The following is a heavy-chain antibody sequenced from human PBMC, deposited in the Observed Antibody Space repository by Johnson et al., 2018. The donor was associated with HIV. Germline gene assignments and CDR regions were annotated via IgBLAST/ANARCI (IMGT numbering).Heavy chain of an antibody. V-gene: IGHV3-30*14. Sequence: QVQLVESGGGLVQPGGSLRLSCTASGFTFNSYWMSWVRQAPGKGLEWVAVISYDGSNKYYAASVKGRFTISRDNSKNTLYLQMNSLRAEDTAVYYCAREGGYSGYEGVGHTNDAFDIWGQGTMVTVSS. CDR2: ISYDGSNK. D-gene: IGHD5-12*01. J-gene: IGHJ3*02. CDR1: GFTFNSYW. CDR3: AREGGYSGYEGVGHTNDAFDI.